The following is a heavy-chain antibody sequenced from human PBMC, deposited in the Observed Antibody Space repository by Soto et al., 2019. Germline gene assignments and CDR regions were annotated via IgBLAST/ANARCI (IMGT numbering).Heavy chain of an antibody. J-gene: IGHJ4*02. V-gene: IGHV1-18*01. CDR3: AREPRLPYDFWSGYYLDY. Sequence: ASVKVSCKASGYTFTSYGISWVRQAPGQGLEWMGWISAYNGNTNYAQKLQGRVTMTTDTSTSTAYMELRSLRSDDTAVYYCAREPRLPYDFWSGYYLDYWGQGTLVTVSS. CDR1: GYTFTSYG. D-gene: IGHD3-3*01. CDR2: ISAYNGNT.